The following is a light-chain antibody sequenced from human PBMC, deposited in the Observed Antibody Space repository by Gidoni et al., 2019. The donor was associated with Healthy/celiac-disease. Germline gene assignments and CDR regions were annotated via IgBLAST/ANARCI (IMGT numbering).Light chain of an antibody. Sequence: DIQMTQSPSSLSASVGDRVTITCRASQSISSYLNWYQQKPGKAPKLLIYAASSLQSGVPSRFSGSGSGTDFTLTISSLQPEDFATYYCQQSYNTPSITFGQXTRLEIK. CDR1: QSISSY. CDR2: AAS. CDR3: QQSYNTPSIT. J-gene: IGKJ5*01. V-gene: IGKV1-39*01.